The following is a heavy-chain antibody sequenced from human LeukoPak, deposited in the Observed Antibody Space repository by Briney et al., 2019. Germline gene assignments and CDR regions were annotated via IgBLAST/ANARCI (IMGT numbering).Heavy chain of an antibody. J-gene: IGHJ4*02. V-gene: IGHV4-39*07. CDR3: ARSYGGNSDPFDY. CDR2: IYYTGST. CDR1: GGSISSSTYY. D-gene: IGHD4-23*01. Sequence: SETLSLTCTVSGGSISSSTYYWGWIRQPPGMGLEWIGSIYYTGSTYYNPSLKSRVTISVDTSKNQFSLRLSSVTAADTAVYYCARSYGGNSDPFDYWGQGTLVTVSS.